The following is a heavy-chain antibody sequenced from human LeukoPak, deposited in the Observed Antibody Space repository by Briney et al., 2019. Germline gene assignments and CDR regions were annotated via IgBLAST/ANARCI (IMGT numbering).Heavy chain of an antibody. D-gene: IGHD1-26*01. J-gene: IGHJ4*02. V-gene: IGHV3-53*01. Sequence: GGSLRLSCKASGFTVSSYCMSWVRQAPGKGLEWVALIYSGGNTDYADSVKGRFTISRDDSKNTLYIQMNSLRAEDTAVYYCAREPPVWRESLHSRHFDYWGQGTLVTVSS. CDR3: AREPPVWRESLHSRHFDY. CDR1: GFTVSSYC. CDR2: IYSGGNT.